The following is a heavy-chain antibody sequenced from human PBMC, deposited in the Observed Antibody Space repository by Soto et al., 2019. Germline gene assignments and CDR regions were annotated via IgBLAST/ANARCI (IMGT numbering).Heavy chain of an antibody. Sequence: PGGSLRLSCAASGFTFSSYGMHWVRQAPGKGLEWVAVISYDGINKYYADSVKGRFTISRDNSKNTLYLQMNSLRAEDTAVYYCAKDWCPQGFGEPRNGFDTWGPGPMLTVSS. CDR2: ISYDGINK. CDR3: AKDWCPQGFGEPRNGFDT. CDR1: GFTFSSYG. J-gene: IGHJ5*02. D-gene: IGHD3-10*01. V-gene: IGHV3-30*18.